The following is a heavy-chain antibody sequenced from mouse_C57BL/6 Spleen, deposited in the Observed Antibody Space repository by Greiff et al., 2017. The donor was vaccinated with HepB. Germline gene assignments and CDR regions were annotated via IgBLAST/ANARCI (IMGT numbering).Heavy chain of an antibody. V-gene: IGHV5-17*01. Sequence: DVKLVESGGGLVKPGGSLKLSCAASGFTFSDYGMHWVRQAPEKGLEWVAYISSGSSTIYYADTVKGRFTISRDNAKNTLFLQMTSLRSEDTAMYYCARSPFYDYDVKYFDVWGTGTTVTVSS. J-gene: IGHJ1*03. D-gene: IGHD2-4*01. CDR2: ISSGSSTI. CDR1: GFTFSDYG. CDR3: ARSPFYDYDVKYFDV.